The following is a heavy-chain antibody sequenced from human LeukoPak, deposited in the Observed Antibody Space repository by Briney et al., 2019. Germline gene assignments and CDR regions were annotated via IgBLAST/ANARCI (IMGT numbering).Heavy chain of an antibody. CDR1: GFTFSNAW. Sequence: GGSLRLSCAASGFTFSNAWMSWVRQAPGKGLEWVGRIKSKTDGGTTDYAAPVKGRFTISRDDSKNTLYLQMNSLKTEDTAVYYCTTGTPPGYCSSTSCHRGDAFDIWGQGTMVTVSS. J-gene: IGHJ3*02. CDR3: TTGTPPGYCSSTSCHRGDAFDI. CDR2: IKSKTDGGTT. D-gene: IGHD2-2*01. V-gene: IGHV3-15*01.